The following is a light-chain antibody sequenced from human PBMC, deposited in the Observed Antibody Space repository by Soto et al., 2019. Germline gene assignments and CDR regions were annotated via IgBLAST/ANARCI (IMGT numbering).Light chain of an antibody. CDR2: LEGSGGY. CDR1: SGHSTYI. J-gene: IGLJ2*01. CDR3: EAWDSNTQV. Sequence: QSVLTQSSSASASLGSSVKLTCTLSSGHSTYIIAWHQQQPGKAPRYLMKLEGSGGYNKGSGVPDRFSGSSSGADRYLTISNLQFADEADYSCEAWDSNTQVFGGGTKLTVL. V-gene: IGLV4-60*02.